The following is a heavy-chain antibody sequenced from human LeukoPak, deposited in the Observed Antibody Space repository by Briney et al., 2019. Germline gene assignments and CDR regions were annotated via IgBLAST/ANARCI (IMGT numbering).Heavy chain of an antibody. V-gene: IGHV3-21*01. Sequence: GGSLRLSCAASGFTFSSYSMNWVRQAPGKGLEWVSSISSSSSYIYYADSVKGRFTISRDNAKNSLYLQMNSLRAEDTAVYYCARDRPNQRDIAARCAFDYWGQGTLVTVSS. CDR3: ARDRPNQRDIAARCAFDY. D-gene: IGHD6-6*01. CDR1: GFTFSSYS. CDR2: ISSSSSYI. J-gene: IGHJ4*02.